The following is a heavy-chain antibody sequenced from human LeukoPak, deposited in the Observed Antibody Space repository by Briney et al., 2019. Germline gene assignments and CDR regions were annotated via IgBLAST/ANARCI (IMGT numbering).Heavy chain of an antibody. J-gene: IGHJ4*02. CDR1: GGAISSDNYY. CDR2: INYSGTT. CDR3: ARLSDY. Sequence: PSETLSLSCTVSGGAISSDNYYWGWIRQPPGKGLEWIGSINYSGTTYYNPPLKSRVSISVDTSRTQFSLRLSSVTAADTAVYYCARLSDYWGQGTLVTVSS. V-gene: IGHV4-39*01.